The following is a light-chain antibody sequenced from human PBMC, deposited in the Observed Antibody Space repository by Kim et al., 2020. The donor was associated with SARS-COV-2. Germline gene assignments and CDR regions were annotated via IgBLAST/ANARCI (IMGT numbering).Light chain of an antibody. CDR2: DAS. CDR3: QQYGTSPLT. CDR1: QSVSNSY. J-gene: IGKJ2*01. V-gene: IGKV3-20*01. Sequence: LSHGERATLSCRASQSVSNSYLAWYQQKPGQAPRLLIYDASSRATGIPDRFSGSGSGTDFSLTISRLEPEDFAVYSCQQYGTSPLTFGQGTKLEI.